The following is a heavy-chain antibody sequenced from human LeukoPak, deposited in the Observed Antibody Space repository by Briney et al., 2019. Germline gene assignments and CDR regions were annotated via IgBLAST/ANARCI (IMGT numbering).Heavy chain of an antibody. D-gene: IGHD4-17*01. CDR1: GYTFTGYY. CDR2: INPNSGGT. Sequence: ASVKVSCKASGYTFTGYYMHWVRQAPGQGIEWMGWINPNSGGTNYAQKFQGRVTMTRDTSISTAYMELSRLRSDDTAVYYCARGGDYGDIANDYWGQGTLVTVSS. V-gene: IGHV1-2*02. J-gene: IGHJ4*02. CDR3: ARGGDYGDIANDY.